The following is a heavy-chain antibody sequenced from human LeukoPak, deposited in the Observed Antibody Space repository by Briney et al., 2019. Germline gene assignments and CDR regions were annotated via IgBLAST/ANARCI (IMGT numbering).Heavy chain of an antibody. J-gene: IGHJ4*02. V-gene: IGHV3-30*02. CDR1: GFTFSSYG. Sequence: GGSLRLSCAASGFTFSSYGMYWVRQAPGKGLEWVAFIRYDGSKYYYADSVRGRFTISRDNSKNTLYLQMNSLRAEDTAVYYCAKVEYTSSWYGVGSLDYWGQGTLVTVSS. CDR3: AKVEYTSSWYGVGSLDY. D-gene: IGHD6-13*01. CDR2: IRYDGSKY.